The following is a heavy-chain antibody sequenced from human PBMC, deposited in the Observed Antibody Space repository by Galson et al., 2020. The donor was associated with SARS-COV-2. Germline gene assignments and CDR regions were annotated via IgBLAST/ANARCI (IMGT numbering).Heavy chain of an antibody. Sequence: SETLSLTCTVSGGSISSGGYYWSWIRQHPGKGLECIGYIYYSGSTYYNPSLKSRVTISVDTSKNQFSLKLSSVTAADTAVYYCARRSIVLMVYAIKRGAFDIWGQGTMVTVSS. D-gene: IGHD2-8*01. J-gene: IGHJ3*02. V-gene: IGHV4-31*03. CDR2: IYYSGST. CDR3: ARRSIVLMVYAIKRGAFDI. CDR1: GGSISSGGYY.